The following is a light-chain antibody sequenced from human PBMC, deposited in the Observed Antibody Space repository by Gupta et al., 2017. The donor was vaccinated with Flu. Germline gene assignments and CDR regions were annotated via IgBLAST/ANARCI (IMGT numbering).Light chain of an antibody. CDR3: HQYNDWPPMYT. CDR2: GAS. Sequence: GERVTLSCTASQSITTKIAWYQQKPGQAPRLLIYGASNRATGIPARFSGSGYGTEFTLTISNLQSEDSAVYYCHQYNDWPPMYTFGQGTNLEIK. CDR1: QSITTK. J-gene: IGKJ2*01. V-gene: IGKV3-15*01.